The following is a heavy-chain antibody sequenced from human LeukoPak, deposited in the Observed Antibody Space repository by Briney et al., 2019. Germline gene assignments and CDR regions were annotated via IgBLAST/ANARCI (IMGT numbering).Heavy chain of an antibody. CDR1: GFTFSSYG. CDR3: ARDGGGGYPDY. D-gene: IGHD3-22*01. CDR2: IWYDGSNK. J-gene: IGHJ4*02. V-gene: IGHV3-33*01. Sequence: GGSLRLSCAASGFTFSSYGMHWVRQAPGKGLEWVAVIWYDGSNKYYADSVKGRFTISRDNSKNTLYLQMNSLRAEDTAVYYCARDGGGGYPDYWGQGTLVTVSS.